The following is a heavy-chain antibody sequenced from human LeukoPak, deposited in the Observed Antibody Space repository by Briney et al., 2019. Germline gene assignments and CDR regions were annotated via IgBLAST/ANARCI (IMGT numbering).Heavy chain of an antibody. V-gene: IGHV3-23*01. CDR1: GFTFSSHA. CDR3: AKDYRIGYSDHFDY. Sequence: GGSLRLSCVGPGFTFSSHAMSWVRQAPEKGLEWVSGIYESGQTTHYADSVKGRFSISRDNSKNTLYLQMDSLRGEDTAIYYCAKDYRIGYSDHFDYWGQGALVTVSS. J-gene: IGHJ4*02. CDR2: IYESGQTT. D-gene: IGHD2-21*01.